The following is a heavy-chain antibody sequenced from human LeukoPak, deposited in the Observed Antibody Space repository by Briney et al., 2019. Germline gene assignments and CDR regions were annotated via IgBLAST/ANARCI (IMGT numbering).Heavy chain of an antibody. Sequence: ASVKVSCTASGYTFTGYYMHWVRQAPGQGLEWMGWINPNSGGTNYAQKFQGRVTMTRNTSISTAYMELSRLRSDDTAVYYCARGYCSSTSCYFLHYYYYGMDVWGQGSTVTVSS. J-gene: IGHJ6*02. CDR2: INPNSGGT. D-gene: IGHD2-2*01. CDR1: GYTFTGYY. CDR3: ARGYCSSTSCYFLHYYYYGMDV. V-gene: IGHV1-2*02.